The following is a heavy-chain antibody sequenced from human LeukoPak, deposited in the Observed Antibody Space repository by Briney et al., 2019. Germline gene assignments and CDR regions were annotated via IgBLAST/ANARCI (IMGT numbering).Heavy chain of an antibody. Sequence: PGGSLRLSRAASGFTFSSYGMHWVRQAPGKGLEWVAVIWYDGSNKYYADSVKGRFTISRDNSKNTLYLQMNSLRAEDTAVYYCAKAYWEDTAMEDYFDYWGQGTLVTVSS. D-gene: IGHD5-18*01. V-gene: IGHV3-33*06. J-gene: IGHJ4*02. CDR1: GFTFSSYG. CDR2: IWYDGSNK. CDR3: AKAYWEDTAMEDYFDY.